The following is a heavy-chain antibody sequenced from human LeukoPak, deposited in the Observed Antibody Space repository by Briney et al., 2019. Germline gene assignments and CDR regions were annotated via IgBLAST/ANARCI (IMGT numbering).Heavy chain of an antibody. CDR3: ARASELELRSFDY. D-gene: IGHD1-7*01. CDR1: GGSFSGYY. J-gene: IGHJ4*02. V-gene: IGHV4-34*01. CDR2: INHSGST. Sequence: SETLSLTCAVYGGSFSGYYWSWIRQPPGKGLEWIGEINHSGSTNYNPSLKSRVTISVDTSKNQFSLKLSSVTAADTAVYYCARASELELRSFDYWGQGTLVTVSS.